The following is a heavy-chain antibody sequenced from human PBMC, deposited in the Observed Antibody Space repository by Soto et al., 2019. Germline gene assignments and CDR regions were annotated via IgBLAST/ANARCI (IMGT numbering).Heavy chain of an antibody. Sequence: TLSLTCTVSGGSISSYYWSWIRQPAGKGLEWIGRIYTSGSTNYNPSLKSRVTMSVDTSKNQFSLKLSSVTAADTAVYYCATSYSYSNLFDYWGQGTLVTVSS. CDR1: GGSISSYY. D-gene: IGHD4-4*01. CDR2: IYTSGST. J-gene: IGHJ4*02. V-gene: IGHV4-4*07. CDR3: ATSYSYSNLFDY.